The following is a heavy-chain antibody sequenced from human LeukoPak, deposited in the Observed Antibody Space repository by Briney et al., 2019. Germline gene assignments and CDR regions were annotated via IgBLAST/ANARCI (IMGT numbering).Heavy chain of an antibody. Sequence: PGGSLRLSCAASGFTFSSYSMNWVRQAPGKGLEWVSSISSSTYIYYADSVKGRFTISRDNAKNSLYLQMNSLRAGDTAVYYCARDRRGYDYDYWGQGTLVTVSS. V-gene: IGHV3-21*01. CDR1: GFTFSSYS. CDR2: ISSSTYI. J-gene: IGHJ4*02. D-gene: IGHD5-12*01. CDR3: ARDRRGYDYDY.